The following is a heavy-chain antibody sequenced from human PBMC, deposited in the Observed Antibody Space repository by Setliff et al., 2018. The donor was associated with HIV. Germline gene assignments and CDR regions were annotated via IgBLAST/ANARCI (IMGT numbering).Heavy chain of an antibody. CDR3: ARDRLNVYSSGWGVGY. J-gene: IGHJ4*02. Sequence: ASVKVSCKASGYTFTSYGISWVRQAPGQGLEWMGWISGYNGNTNFAQKLQGRVTMTTDTSTSTAYMELRSLRSDDTAVYYCARDRLNVYSSGWGVGYWGQGTLVTASS. CDR1: GYTFTSYG. V-gene: IGHV1-18*01. CDR2: ISGYNGNT. D-gene: IGHD6-25*01.